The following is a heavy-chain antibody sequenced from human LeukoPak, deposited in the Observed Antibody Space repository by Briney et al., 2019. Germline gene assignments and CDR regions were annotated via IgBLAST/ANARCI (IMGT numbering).Heavy chain of an antibody. CDR3: VREGTYFFASGSFQGYYFDN. J-gene: IGHJ4*02. CDR1: GVTFSNYA. Sequence: PGRSLRLSCAAPGVTFSNYAMHWVRQSPGKGLEWVAVISNDGSDKHHADSVKGRFTVSRDNSKHTVYLQMDRLRVEDTAIYYCVREGTYFFASGSFQGYYFDNWGQGTLVTVSS. V-gene: IGHV3-30*03. D-gene: IGHD3-10*01. CDR2: ISNDGSDK.